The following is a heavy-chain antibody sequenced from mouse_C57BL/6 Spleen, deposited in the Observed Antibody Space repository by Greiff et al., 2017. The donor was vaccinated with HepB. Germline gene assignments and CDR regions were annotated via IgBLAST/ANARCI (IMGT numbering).Heavy chain of an antibody. V-gene: IGHV1-82*01. CDR1: GYAFSSSW. CDR2: IYPGDGDT. Sequence: VQLQQSGPELVKPGASVKISCKASGYAFSSSWMNWVKQRPGKGLEWIGRIYPGDGDTNYNGKFKGKATLTADKSSSTAYMQLSSLTSEDSAVYFCARFYNLRYYFDYWGQGTTLTVSS. J-gene: IGHJ2*01. CDR3: ARFYNLRYYFDY. D-gene: IGHD3-2*02.